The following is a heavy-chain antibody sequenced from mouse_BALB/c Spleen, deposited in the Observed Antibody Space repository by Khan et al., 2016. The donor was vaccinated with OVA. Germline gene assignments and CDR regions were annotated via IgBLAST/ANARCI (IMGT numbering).Heavy chain of an antibody. J-gene: IGHJ4*01. CDR1: GFSLTNFG. CDR3: AKWGTANYYAMDY. D-gene: IGHD1-2*01. V-gene: IGHV2-3*01. Sequence: VQLKESGPGLVAPSQSLSITCTVSGFSLTNFGVNWVRQPPGEGLEWLEVIWGDGSTNYHSTLMSRLSISKDNSQSQVFLKLSSLQTDDTATYYCAKWGTANYYAMDYWGQGTSVTVSS. CDR2: IWGDGST.